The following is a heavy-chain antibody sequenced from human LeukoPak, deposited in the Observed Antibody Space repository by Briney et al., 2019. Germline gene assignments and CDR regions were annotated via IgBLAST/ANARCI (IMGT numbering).Heavy chain of an antibody. CDR3: ARDPFSCGGDCYSNNWFDP. CDR2: IRYDGINR. J-gene: IGHJ5*02. V-gene: IGHV3-30*02. D-gene: IGHD2-21*02. CDR1: GFTFSTHG. Sequence: PGGSLRLSCAASGFTFSTHGMHWVRQAPGKGLEWVAFIRYDGINRYYADSVKGRFTISRDSFKNTLYLQMNSLRPEDTAVYYCARDPFSCGGDCYSNNWFDPWGQGTLVTVSS.